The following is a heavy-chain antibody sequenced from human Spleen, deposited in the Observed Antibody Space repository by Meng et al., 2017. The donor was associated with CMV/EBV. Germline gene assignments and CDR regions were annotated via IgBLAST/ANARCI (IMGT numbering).Heavy chain of an antibody. J-gene: IGHJ4*02. Sequence: GESLKISCAASGFTFSNYAMSWVRQAPGKGLEWVAGVSSSGDKTYYADSVKGRFTISRDDSKSTLHLQMNGLRAEDTAAYYCAKKSDFWSGYYARRGGYFDCWGQGTLVTVSS. CDR3: AKKSDFWSGYYARRGGYFDC. CDR1: GFTFSNYA. V-gene: IGHV3-23*01. D-gene: IGHD3-3*01. CDR2: VSSSGDKT.